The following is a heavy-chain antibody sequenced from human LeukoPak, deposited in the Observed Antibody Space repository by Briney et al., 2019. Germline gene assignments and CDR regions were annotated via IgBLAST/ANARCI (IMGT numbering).Heavy chain of an antibody. CDR1: GFTFRTYW. CDR2: IKQDGSEK. D-gene: IGHD6-19*01. Sequence: PGGSLRLSCAASGFTFRTYWMNWVRQAPGKGLEWVANIKQDGSEKYYVDSVKGRFTISRDNAKNSLYLQMNSLRAEDTAVYYCARDRYSSGATNWFDPWGQGTLVTVSS. J-gene: IGHJ5*02. V-gene: IGHV3-7*01. CDR3: ARDRYSSGATNWFDP.